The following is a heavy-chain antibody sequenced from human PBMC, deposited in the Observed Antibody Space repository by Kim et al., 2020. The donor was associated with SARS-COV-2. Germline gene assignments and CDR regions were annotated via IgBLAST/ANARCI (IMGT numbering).Heavy chain of an antibody. D-gene: IGHD1-26*01. CDR3: ARAGWELLGGYYFDY. V-gene: IGHV1-2*02. Sequence: AQKFQGRVTMTRDTSIRTAYMELSRLRSDDTAVYYCARAGWELLGGYYFDYWGQGTLVTVSS. J-gene: IGHJ4*02.